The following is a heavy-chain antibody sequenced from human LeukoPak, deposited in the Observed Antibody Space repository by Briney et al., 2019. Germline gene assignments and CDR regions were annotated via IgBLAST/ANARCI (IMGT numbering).Heavy chain of an antibody. V-gene: IGHV3-30-3*01. CDR2: ISFDGGKT. CDR1: GFTFSDYA. CDR3: AKGSYRDY. Sequence: GGSLRLSCGASGFTFSDYALHWVRQAPGKGLEWVAVISFDGGKTTYADSVRGRFTISRDNSKDTLYLQMSGLRGEDTAIYYCAKGSYRDYWGQGTLVSVSS. J-gene: IGHJ4*03.